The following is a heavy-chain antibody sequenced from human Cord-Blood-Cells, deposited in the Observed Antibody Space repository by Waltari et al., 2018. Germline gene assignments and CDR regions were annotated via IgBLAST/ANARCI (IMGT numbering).Heavy chain of an antibody. CDR3: ARAVRPWGADAFDI. Sequence: QVQLVESGGGVVQPGRSLRLSCAASGFTFSSYGMHWVRQAPGKGLEWVAIIWYDGSNKYYADSVKGRFTISRDNSKNTLYLQMNSLRAEDTAVYYCARAVRPWGADAFDIWGQGTMVTVSS. CDR1: GFTFSSYG. V-gene: IGHV3-33*01. CDR2: IWYDGSNK. D-gene: IGHD7-27*01. J-gene: IGHJ3*02.